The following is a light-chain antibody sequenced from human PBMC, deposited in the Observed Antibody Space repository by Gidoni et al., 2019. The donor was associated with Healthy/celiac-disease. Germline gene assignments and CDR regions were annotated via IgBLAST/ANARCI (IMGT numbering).Light chain of an antibody. CDR3: QDYDSSLSGSV. Sequence: QPVLPLPPPAPVSPAHCVTISCTGRSSNIGEGYDVHWYQQLPGTAPQLLIYGNRKRPSGVPDRFSGSKSGTSASRAITGLQAEDEADYYCQDYDSSLSGSVFGGGTKLTVL. V-gene: IGLV1-40*01. J-gene: IGLJ2*01. CDR2: GNR. CDR1: SSNIGEGYD.